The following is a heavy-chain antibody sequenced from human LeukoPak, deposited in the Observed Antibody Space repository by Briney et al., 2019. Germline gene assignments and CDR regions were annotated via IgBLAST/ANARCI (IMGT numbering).Heavy chain of an antibody. CDR3: ASSSGSYPPDY. D-gene: IGHD1-26*01. V-gene: IGHV1-2*02. CDR1: GYTFTGYY. J-gene: IGHJ4*02. Sequence: ASVKVSCKASGYTFTGYYLHWVRQAPGQGLEWMGWINPHSGGTNYAQRFQGRVTMTRDTSISTAYMELSRLRSDDTAVYYCASSSGSYPPDYWGQGTLVTVSS. CDR2: INPHSGGT.